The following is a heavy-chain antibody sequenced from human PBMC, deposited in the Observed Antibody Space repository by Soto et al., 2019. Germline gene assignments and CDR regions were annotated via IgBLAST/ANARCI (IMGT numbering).Heavy chain of an antibody. CDR3: ARGRGYYYDSSGYYGPIDY. V-gene: IGHV4-31*03. Sequence: PSETLSLTCTVSGGSISSGGYYWSWIRQHPGKGLEWIGYIYYSGSTYYNPSLKSRVTISVDTSKNQFSRKLSSVTAADTAVYYCARGRGYYYDSSGYYGPIDYWGQGTLVTVSS. CDR1: GGSISSGGYY. D-gene: IGHD3-22*01. CDR2: IYYSGST. J-gene: IGHJ4*02.